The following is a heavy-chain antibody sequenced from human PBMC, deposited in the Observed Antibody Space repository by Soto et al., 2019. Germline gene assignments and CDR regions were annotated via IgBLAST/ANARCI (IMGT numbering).Heavy chain of an antibody. J-gene: IGHJ4*02. Sequence: EVQVLESGGGLVQPGGSLRLSCAASGFTFAYYVMSWVRQAPGKGLEWVSAISPTGGTFYADSVKGRFTISRDNSKNTLYLQMSSLRAEDTAVYFCARQVGGIFDYWGQGTLVTVSS. V-gene: IGHV3-23*01. CDR3: ARQVGGIFDY. CDR1: GFTFAYYV. CDR2: ISPTGGT.